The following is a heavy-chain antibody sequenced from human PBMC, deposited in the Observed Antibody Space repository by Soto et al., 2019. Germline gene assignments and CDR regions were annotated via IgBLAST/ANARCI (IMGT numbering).Heavy chain of an antibody. CDR1: GFSLSTSGVG. J-gene: IGHJ5*02. CDR2: IYWDDDK. CDR3: AHSLYYYDSSGYSTGDWFDP. Sequence: SGPTLVNPTQTLTLTCTFSGFSLSTSGVGVGWIRQPPGKALEWLALIYWDDDKRYSPSLKSRLTITKDTSKNQVVLTMTNMDPVDTATYYCAHSLYYYDSSGYSTGDWFDPWGQGTLVTVSS. D-gene: IGHD3-22*01. V-gene: IGHV2-5*02.